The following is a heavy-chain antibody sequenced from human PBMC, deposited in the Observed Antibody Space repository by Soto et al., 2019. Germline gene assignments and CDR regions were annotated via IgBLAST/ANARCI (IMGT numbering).Heavy chain of an antibody. CDR3: DNLDMITFWGVTGTNDEFDF. CDR2: IYYSGST. Sequence: PSETLSLTCTGSGGSISSYYWSWIRQPPGKGLEWIGYIYYSGSTNYNPSLKSRVTISVDTSKNQFSLKLSSVTAADTAVYYCDNLDMITFWGVTGTNDEFDFWGQGTMVTVSS. D-gene: IGHD3-16*01. CDR1: GGSISSYY. V-gene: IGHV4-59*01. J-gene: IGHJ3*01.